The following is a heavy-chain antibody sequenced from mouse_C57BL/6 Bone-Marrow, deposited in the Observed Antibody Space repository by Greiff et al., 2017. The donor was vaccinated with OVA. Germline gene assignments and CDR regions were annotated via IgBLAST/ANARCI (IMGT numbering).Heavy chain of an antibody. CDR3: ARYDTTVVDAFAY. Sequence: QVQLQQPGAELVKPGASVKLSCKASGYTFTSYWMHWVKQRPGQGLEWIGMIHPNSGSTNYNEKFKSKATLTVDKSSSTAYMQLSSLTSEDSAVYYCARYDTTVVDAFAYWGQGTLVTVSA. V-gene: IGHV1-64*01. D-gene: IGHD1-1*01. J-gene: IGHJ3*01. CDR2: IHPNSGST. CDR1: GYTFTSYW.